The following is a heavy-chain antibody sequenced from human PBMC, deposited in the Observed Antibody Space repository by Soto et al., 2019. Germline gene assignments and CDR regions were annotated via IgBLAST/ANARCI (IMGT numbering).Heavy chain of an antibody. CDR2: ISGSGDGT. V-gene: IGHV3-23*01. CDR1: GFTVGSHA. J-gene: IGHJ6*02. CDR3: TRSRRSILMVYGFGGMDV. Sequence: VQLLESGGGVVQRGGSLRLSCAVSGFTVGSHAMSCVRQAPGKGLEWVSSISGSGDGTYYGDSVKGRFTIFRDSSSSTLYLQMDNLRGEDTAVYFCTRSRRSILMVYGFGGMDVWGQGTTVTVSS. D-gene: IGHD2-8*01.